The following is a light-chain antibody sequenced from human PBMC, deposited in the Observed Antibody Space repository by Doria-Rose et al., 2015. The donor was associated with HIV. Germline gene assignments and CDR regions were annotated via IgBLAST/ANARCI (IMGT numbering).Light chain of an antibody. CDR1: QRIKSSY. J-gene: IGKJ5*01. V-gene: IGKV3-20*01. CDR3: QQYGTSRGT. CDR2: DAS. Sequence: TQSPGTLSLSPGERATLSCRASQRIKSSYLAWYQQKPGQAPRLLIYDASTRATGIPDRFSGSGSGTDFTLTIGRLEPEDVAAYYCQQYGTSRGTFGQGTRLEIK.